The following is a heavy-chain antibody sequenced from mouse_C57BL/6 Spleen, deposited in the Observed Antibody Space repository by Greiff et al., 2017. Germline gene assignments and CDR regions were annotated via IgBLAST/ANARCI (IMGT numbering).Heavy chain of an antibody. J-gene: IGHJ2*01. Sequence: VKLMESGAELVRPGTSVKVSCKASGYAFTNYLIEWVKQRPGQGLEWIGVINPGSGGTNYNEKFKGKATLTADKSSSTAYMQLSSLTSEDSAVYFCARRLFKGVNYFDYWGQGTTLTVSS. D-gene: IGHD1-1*02. CDR3: ARRLFKGVNYFDY. CDR1: GYAFTNYL. V-gene: IGHV1-54*01. CDR2: INPGSGGT.